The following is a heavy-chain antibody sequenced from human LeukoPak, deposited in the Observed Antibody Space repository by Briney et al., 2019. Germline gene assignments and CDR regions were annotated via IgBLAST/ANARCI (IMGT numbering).Heavy chain of an antibody. CDR1: GFSVRTNY. D-gene: IGHD3-16*02. J-gene: IGHJ4*02. CDR3: ARDSTDGGSYRLE. Sequence: GGSLRLSCAASGFSVRTNYMSWIRQAPGRGLEWVSIIHASGNTYYAESVKGRFTISRHSSENMLSLQMNSLRPDDTAIYYRARDSTDGGSYRLEWGQGTLVTVSS. CDR2: IHASGNT. V-gene: IGHV3-53*04.